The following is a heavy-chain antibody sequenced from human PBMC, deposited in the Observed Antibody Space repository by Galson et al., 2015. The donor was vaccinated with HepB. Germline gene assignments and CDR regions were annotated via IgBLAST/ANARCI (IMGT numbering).Heavy chain of an antibody. V-gene: IGHV3-23*01. Sequence: SLRLSCAASGFTFSSYAMSWVRQAPGKGLEWVSAISGSGGSTYYADSVKGRFTISRDNSKNTLYLQMNSLRAEDTAVYYCAKPPWIQLWYFDYWGQGTLVTVSS. J-gene: IGHJ4*02. CDR1: GFTFSSYA. D-gene: IGHD5-18*01. CDR2: ISGSGGST. CDR3: AKPPWIQLWYFDY.